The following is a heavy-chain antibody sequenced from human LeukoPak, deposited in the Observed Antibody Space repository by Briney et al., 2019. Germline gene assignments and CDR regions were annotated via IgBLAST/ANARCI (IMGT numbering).Heavy chain of an antibody. D-gene: IGHD3-10*01. Sequence: PGGSLRLSCAASGFTFSGYAMSWVRQAPGKGLEWVSAISGSGGSTYYADSVKGRFPISRDNSKNTLYLQMNSLSAEDTAVYYCARLLLPVRGVIRYFDYWGQGTLVTVSS. V-gene: IGHV3-23*01. J-gene: IGHJ4*02. CDR3: ARLLLPVRGVIRYFDY. CDR2: ISGSGGST. CDR1: GFTFSGYA.